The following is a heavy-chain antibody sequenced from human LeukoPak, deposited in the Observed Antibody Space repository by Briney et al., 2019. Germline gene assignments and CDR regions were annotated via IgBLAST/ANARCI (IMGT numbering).Heavy chain of an antibody. CDR1: GGTFSSYA. CDR2: IIPILGIA. Sequence: GASVKVSCKASGGTFSSYAISWVRQAPGQGLEWMGRIIPILGIANYAQKFQGRVTITADKSTSTAYMELSSLRSEDTAVYYCARRLVDTAMKYYYYGMDVWGQGTTVTVSS. V-gene: IGHV1-69*04. D-gene: IGHD5-18*01. CDR3: ARRLVDTAMKYYYYGMDV. J-gene: IGHJ6*02.